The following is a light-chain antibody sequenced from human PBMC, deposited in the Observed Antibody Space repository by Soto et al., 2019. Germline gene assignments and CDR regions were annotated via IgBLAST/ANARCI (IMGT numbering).Light chain of an antibody. CDR2: GAS. CDR1: QSVNNNY. CDR3: QHYRSSPPKYT. Sequence: EIVLTQSPGTLSLSPGERATLSCRASQSVNNNYLAWYQQKPGQAPRLLIFGASSRATGIPDRFSGSGSGTDFTLTISRPEPEDFAVYYCQHYRSSPPKYTFGQGTNLEIK. V-gene: IGKV3-20*01. J-gene: IGKJ2*01.